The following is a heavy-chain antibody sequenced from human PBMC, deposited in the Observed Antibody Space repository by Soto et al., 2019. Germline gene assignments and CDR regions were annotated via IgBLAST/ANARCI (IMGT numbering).Heavy chain of an antibody. CDR1: GGSISSYY. CDR3: ARDVRYYDSSGYYAWFDP. Sequence: PSETLSLTCTVSGGSISSYYWSWIRQPAGKGLEGIGRIYTSGSTNYNPSLKSRVTMSVDTSKNQFSLKLSSVTAADTAVYYCARDVRYYDSSGYYAWFDPWGQGTLVTVSS. CDR2: IYTSGST. D-gene: IGHD3-22*01. J-gene: IGHJ5*02. V-gene: IGHV4-4*07.